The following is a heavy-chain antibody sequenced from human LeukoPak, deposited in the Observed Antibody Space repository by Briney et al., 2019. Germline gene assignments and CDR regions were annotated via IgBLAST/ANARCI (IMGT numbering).Heavy chain of an antibody. Sequence: GGSLRLSCAASGFTFSSYSMSWVRQAPGKGLEWVSAISGSGGSTYYADSVKGRFTISRDNSKNTLYLQMNSLRAEDTAVYYCAKESGYSGYDERSIDYWGQGTLVTVSS. J-gene: IGHJ4*02. CDR2: ISGSGGST. V-gene: IGHV3-23*01. CDR1: GFTFSSYS. CDR3: AKESGYSGYDERSIDY. D-gene: IGHD5-12*01.